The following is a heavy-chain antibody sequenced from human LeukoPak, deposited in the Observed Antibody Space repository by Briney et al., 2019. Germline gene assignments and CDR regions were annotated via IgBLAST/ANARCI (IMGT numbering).Heavy chain of an antibody. CDR3: ARDPRGYSGLYYFDY. Sequence: PGRSLRLSCAASGFTFSSYAMHWVRQAPGKGLEWVAVISYDGSNKYYADSVKGRFTISRDNSKSTLYLQMNSLRAEDTAVYYCARDPRGYSGLYYFDYWGQGTLVTVSS. CDR1: GFTFSSYA. D-gene: IGHD5-12*01. CDR2: ISYDGSNK. J-gene: IGHJ4*02. V-gene: IGHV3-30*01.